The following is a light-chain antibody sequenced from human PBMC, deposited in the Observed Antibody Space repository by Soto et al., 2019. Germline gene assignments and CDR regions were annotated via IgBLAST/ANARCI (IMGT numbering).Light chain of an antibody. Sequence: QSVLTQPPSVSAAPGQKVTISCSGSSSNIGNNYVSWYQQLPGTAPKLLIYDNNKRPSGIPDRFSGSKSGTSGTLDITGLQTGDEADYYCQSYDSTLSARYVFGTGTKVTVL. V-gene: IGLV1-51*01. CDR3: QSYDSTLSARYV. J-gene: IGLJ1*01. CDR1: SSNIGNNY. CDR2: DNN.